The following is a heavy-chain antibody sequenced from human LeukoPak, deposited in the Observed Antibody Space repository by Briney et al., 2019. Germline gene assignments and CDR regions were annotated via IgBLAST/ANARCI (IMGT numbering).Heavy chain of an antibody. Sequence: SETLSLTCTVSGGSISSYYWNWIRQPPGKGLEWIGFIYYSGSTNYNPSLKSRVTISVDTSKNQFSLKLSSVTAADTAVYYCARGAGSSGYYSIFYFDYWGQGTLVTVSS. CDR1: GGSISSYY. CDR3: ARGAGSSGYYSIFYFDY. CDR2: IYYSGST. J-gene: IGHJ4*02. D-gene: IGHD3-22*01. V-gene: IGHV4-59*01.